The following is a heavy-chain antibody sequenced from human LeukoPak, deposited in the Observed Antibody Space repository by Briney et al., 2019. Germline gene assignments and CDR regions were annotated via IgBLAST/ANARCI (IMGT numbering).Heavy chain of an antibody. J-gene: IGHJ5*02. V-gene: IGHV4-34*01. CDR2: INHSGST. CDR3: ARGRHCYYDFWSGEPSCWFDP. Sequence: PSETLSLTCAVYGGSFSGYYWSWIRQPPGKGLEWIGSINHSGSTNYNPSLKSRVTISVDTSKNQFSLKLSSVTAADTAVYYCARGRHCYYDFWSGEPSCWFDPWGQGTLVTVSS. D-gene: IGHD3-3*01. CDR1: GGSFSGYY.